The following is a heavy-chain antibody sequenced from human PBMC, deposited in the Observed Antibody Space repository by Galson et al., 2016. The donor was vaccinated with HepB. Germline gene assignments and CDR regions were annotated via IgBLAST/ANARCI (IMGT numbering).Heavy chain of an antibody. J-gene: IGHJ6*02. V-gene: IGHV3-21*01. CDR3: ARVGYCSDGSCWFYYYGMDV. CDR1: GFTFSAYT. D-gene: IGHD2-15*01. CDR2: ISGESDYI. Sequence: SLRLSCAASGFTFSAYTMNWVRQAPGKGLEWISSISGESDYIYYADSVKGRFTISRDNAKNSLYLQISRLRVEDTALYYCARVGYCSDGSCWFYYYGMDVWGQGTTVTVSS.